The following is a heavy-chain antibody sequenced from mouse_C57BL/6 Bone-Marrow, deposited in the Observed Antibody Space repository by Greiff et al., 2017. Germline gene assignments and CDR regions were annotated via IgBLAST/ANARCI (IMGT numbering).Heavy chain of an antibody. CDR1: GYTFTSYW. CDR2: IHPNSGST. CDR3: ARKEDYYYGSSFAY. Sequence: VQLQQPGAELVKPGASVKLSCKASGYTFTSYWMHWVKQRPGQGLEWIGMIHPNSGSTNYNEKFKSKATLTVDKSSSTAYMQLSSLTSEDSAVXYCARKEDYYYGSSFAYWGQGTLVTVSA. V-gene: IGHV1-64*01. J-gene: IGHJ3*01. D-gene: IGHD1-1*01.